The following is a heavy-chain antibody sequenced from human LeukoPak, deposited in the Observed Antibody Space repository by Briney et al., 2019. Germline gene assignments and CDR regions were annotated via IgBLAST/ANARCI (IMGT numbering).Heavy chain of an antibody. J-gene: IGHJ4*02. CDR3: AKELLPNDY. Sequence: GGSLRLSCAASGFTFSSHAMSWVRQAPGRGLEWVSSIDISGSNAYYADSVKGRFTISRDNSRNTLYLQMDSLRAEDSAIYYCAKELLPNDYWGQGTLVTVSS. V-gene: IGHV3-23*01. D-gene: IGHD2/OR15-2a*01. CDR2: IDISGSNA. CDR1: GFTFSSHA.